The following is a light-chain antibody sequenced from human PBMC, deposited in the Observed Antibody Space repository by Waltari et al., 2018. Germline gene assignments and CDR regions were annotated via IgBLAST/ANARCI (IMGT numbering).Light chain of an antibody. CDR2: YDD. V-gene: IGLV1-36*01. CDR3: AVWDDSLNGVV. J-gene: IGLJ2*01. CDR1: RSTIRHNA. Sequence: QSVLTQPPSVSEAPRQRVTISCSGSRSTIRHNAVSWYHQPPVKATKLLNYYDDLFPSGFSDLFSGSKSGTSASLAISGLQSDDEADYYCAVWDDSLNGVVFGGGTKLTVL.